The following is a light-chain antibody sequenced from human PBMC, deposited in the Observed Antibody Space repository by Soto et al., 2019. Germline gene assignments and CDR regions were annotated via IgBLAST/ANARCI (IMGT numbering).Light chain of an antibody. Sequence: KVMTQSPATLSLSPGERAALSCRVSQSISSNLAWYQQKPGQAPRLLIYGASTRATGIPARFSGSGSGTEFSLTISSLQSEDCAIYYCQQYDTWPWTFGQGTKVEIK. CDR1: QSISSN. CDR2: GAS. CDR3: QQYDTWPWT. V-gene: IGKV3-15*01. J-gene: IGKJ1*01.